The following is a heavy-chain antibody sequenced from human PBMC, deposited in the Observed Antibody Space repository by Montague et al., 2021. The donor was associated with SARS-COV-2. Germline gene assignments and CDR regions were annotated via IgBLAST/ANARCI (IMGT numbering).Heavy chain of an antibody. CDR3: ARDYDDYLDF. CDR2: ISSSGYT. CDR1: GGSIRSSSFY. V-gene: IGHV4-39*01. D-gene: IGHD4-17*01. J-gene: IGHJ4*02. Sequence: SETLSLTCTVSGGSIRSSSFYWGWIRQPPGKGLEWIGSISSSGYTYYNPSLKSRVTIFADTSKNQFSLKLSSVTAADTAVYYCARDYDDYLDFWGQGNLVTVSS.